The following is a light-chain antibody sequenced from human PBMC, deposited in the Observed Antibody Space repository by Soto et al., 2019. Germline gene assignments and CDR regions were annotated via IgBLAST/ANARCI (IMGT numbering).Light chain of an antibody. V-gene: IGKV1-39*01. Sequence: DIQMTQSPSSLSASVGDRVTITCRASQSISSNLNWYQQKPGEAPKLLIYAASNLQSGVPSTFSGSGSGTDFTLTISSLQPEDFATYYCQQSHSIPWTFGQGTKVDIK. CDR3: QQSHSIPWT. CDR2: AAS. CDR1: QSISSN. J-gene: IGKJ1*01.